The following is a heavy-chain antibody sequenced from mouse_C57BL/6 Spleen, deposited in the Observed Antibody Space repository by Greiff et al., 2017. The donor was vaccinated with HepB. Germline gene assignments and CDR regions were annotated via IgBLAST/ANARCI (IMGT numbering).Heavy chain of an antibody. CDR3: AKEGDGYYVGWFAY. CDR2: IHPNSGST. CDR1: GYTFTSYW. V-gene: IGHV1-64*01. J-gene: IGHJ3*01. Sequence: VQLQQPGAELVKPGASVKLSCKASGYTFTSYWMHWVKQRPGQGLEWIGMIHPNSGSTNYNEKFKSKATLTVDKSSSTAYMQLSSLTSEDSAVYYCAKEGDGYYVGWFAYWGQGTLVTVSA. D-gene: IGHD2-3*01.